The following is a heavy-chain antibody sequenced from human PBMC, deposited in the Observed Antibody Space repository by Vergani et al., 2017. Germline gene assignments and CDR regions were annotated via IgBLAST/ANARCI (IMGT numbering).Heavy chain of an antibody. Sequence: QVQLVQSGAEVKKPGASVKVSCKASGYTFTSYAMNWVRQAPGQGLEWMGWINTNTGNPTYAQGVTGRFVFSLETSVSTGYLQISSLKAEDTAVYYCARDMADYDIVTGSDAFDIWGQGTMVTVSS. CDR3: ARDMADYDIVTGSDAFDI. V-gene: IGHV7-4-1*02. D-gene: IGHD3-9*01. J-gene: IGHJ3*02. CDR2: INTNTGNP. CDR1: GYTFTSYA.